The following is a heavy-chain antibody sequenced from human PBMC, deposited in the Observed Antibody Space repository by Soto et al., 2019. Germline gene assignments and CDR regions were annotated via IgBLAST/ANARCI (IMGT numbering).Heavy chain of an antibody. V-gene: IGHV3-30*18. Sequence: QAGGSLRLSCAASGFSFSNYGIHWVRQAPGKGLEWVAFISFDGTNTYYTDYLRGRFTISRDNSKNTVYLQLNSLTAEDTAVYYCAKEPHNFTWYGSTGMDVWGQGTTVTVSS. CDR2: ISFDGTNT. CDR1: GFSFSNYG. J-gene: IGHJ6*02. D-gene: IGHD6-13*01. CDR3: AKEPHNFTWYGSTGMDV.